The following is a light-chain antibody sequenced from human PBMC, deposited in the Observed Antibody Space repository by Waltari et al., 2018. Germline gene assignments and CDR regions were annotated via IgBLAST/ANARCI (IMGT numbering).Light chain of an antibody. CDR3: QSYDSNLVV. V-gene: IGLV1-40*01. CDR2: GNH. Sequence: QSVLTQPPSVSGAPGQRVTISCTGNSSNIGAGYDVHWYQQLPGTAPKLLVYGNHNRPSGVPDRFSGSKSGTSASLAITGLQAEDEADYYCQSYDSNLVVFGGGTKLTVL. CDR1: SSNIGAGYD. J-gene: IGLJ2*01.